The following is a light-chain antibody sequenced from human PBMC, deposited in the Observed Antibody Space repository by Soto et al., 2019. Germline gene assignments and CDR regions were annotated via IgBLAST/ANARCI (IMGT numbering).Light chain of an antibody. J-gene: IGKJ1*01. Sequence: DIQMTQSPSSLSASVGDRVTIICRASQSVSTRWAWYQQKPRKAPKVLLYDDSRWAGEVAAKFTGSGSGTEFTLTISSLQPDDFATYYCQQYSVYWPVGQGTKEDIK. CDR2: DDS. CDR1: QSVSTR. V-gene: IGKV1-5*02. CDR3: QQYSVYWP.